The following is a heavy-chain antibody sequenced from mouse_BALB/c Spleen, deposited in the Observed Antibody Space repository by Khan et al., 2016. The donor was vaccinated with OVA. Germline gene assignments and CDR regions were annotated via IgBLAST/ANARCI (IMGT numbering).Heavy chain of an antibody. J-gene: IGHJ2*01. V-gene: IGHV1-87*01. Sequence: QVQLKQSGAELARPGASVKLSCKASGYTFTSYWMQWVKQRPGQGLEWIGAIYPGDGDTRYTQKFKGKATLTADKSSSTAYMQLSSLASEDSAVYYCAGYRYDYFAYWGQGTTLTVSS. D-gene: IGHD2-14*01. CDR2: IYPGDGDT. CDR3: AGYRYDYFAY. CDR1: GYTFTSYW.